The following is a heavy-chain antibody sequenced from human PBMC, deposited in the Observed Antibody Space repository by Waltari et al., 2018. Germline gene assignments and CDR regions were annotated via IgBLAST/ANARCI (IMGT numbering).Heavy chain of an antibody. D-gene: IGHD2-15*01. V-gene: IGHV3-30*01. Sequence: QVQPVESGGGVVQPGRSLRLSCAASGFTLKNHAMHWVSQGPGKGLGWVRLCLNDGNYKCSADSVKGRCTISGDNSRDTLHLQMNSLRTEDTAIYYCARAWYCTGGTCRPFDNWGQGTLVTVSS. CDR1: GFTLKNHA. J-gene: IGHJ4*02. CDR3: ARAWYCTGGTCRPFDN. CDR2: CLNDGNYK.